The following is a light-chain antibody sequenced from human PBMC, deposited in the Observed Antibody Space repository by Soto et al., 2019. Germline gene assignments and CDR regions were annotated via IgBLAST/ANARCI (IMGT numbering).Light chain of an antibody. Sequence: EIVLTQSPGTLSLSPGERATLSCRASQSVSSSYLAWYQQKPGQAPRLLIHGASSRATGIPDRFSGSGSGTDFTLTISRLEPEDFAIYYCQQYYVWNTFGGGTKV. J-gene: IGKJ4*01. CDR2: GAS. V-gene: IGKV3-20*01. CDR1: QSVSSSY. CDR3: QQYYVWNT.